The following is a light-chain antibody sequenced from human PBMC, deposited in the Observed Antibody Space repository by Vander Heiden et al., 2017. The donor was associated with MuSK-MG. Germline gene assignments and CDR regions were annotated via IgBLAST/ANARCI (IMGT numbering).Light chain of an antibody. CDR3: LQRSNWPPT. CDR1: QSVSSY. V-gene: IGKV3-11*01. Sequence: EFVLTQSAATLSLSPGERATLSCRASQSVSSYLVWYQQKPGQAPRLLIYDASSRATGVPARFSGSGSGTDFTLTISSLEPEDFAVYYCLQRSNWPPTFGGGTKVEI. CDR2: DAS. J-gene: IGKJ4*01.